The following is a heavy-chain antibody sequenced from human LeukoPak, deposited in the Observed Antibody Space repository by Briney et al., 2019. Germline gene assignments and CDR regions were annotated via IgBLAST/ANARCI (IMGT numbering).Heavy chain of an antibody. V-gene: IGHV4-38-2*02. Sequence: SETLSLTCTVSGYSISSGYYWGWIRQPPGKGLEWIGSIYHSGSTYYNPSLKSRVTISVDTSKNQFSLKLSSVTAADTAVYYCARGREMATIFPFDYWGQGTLVTVSP. CDR1: GYSISSGYY. CDR2: IYHSGST. J-gene: IGHJ4*02. D-gene: IGHD5-24*01. CDR3: ARGREMATIFPFDY.